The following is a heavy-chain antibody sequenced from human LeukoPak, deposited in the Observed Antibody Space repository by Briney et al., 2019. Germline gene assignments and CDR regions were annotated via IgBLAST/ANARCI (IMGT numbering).Heavy chain of an antibody. D-gene: IGHD3-3*01. CDR1: GYTFTNYG. V-gene: IGHV1-18*01. J-gene: IGHJ3*02. CDR2: ISAYNGNT. Sequence: ASVKVSCKASGYTFTNYGISRVRQAPGQGLEWMGWISAYNGNTNYAQKLQGRVTMTTDTSTRTAYMELRSLRSDDTAVYYCARGGYDFWSGYYKAFDIWGQGTMVTVSS. CDR3: ARGGYDFWSGYYKAFDI.